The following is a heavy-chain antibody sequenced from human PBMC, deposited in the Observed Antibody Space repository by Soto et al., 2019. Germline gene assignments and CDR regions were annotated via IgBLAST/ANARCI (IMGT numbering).Heavy chain of an antibody. Sequence: PGGSLRLSCAASGFTFSSYGMHWVRQAPGKGLEWVAVISYDGSNKYYADSVKGRFTISRDNSKNTLYLQMNSLRAEDTAVYYCAKDRGEAVGATTVPLGYWGQGTLVTVSS. J-gene: IGHJ4*02. D-gene: IGHD1-26*01. V-gene: IGHV3-30*18. CDR3: AKDRGEAVGATTVPLGY. CDR1: GFTFSSYG. CDR2: ISYDGSNK.